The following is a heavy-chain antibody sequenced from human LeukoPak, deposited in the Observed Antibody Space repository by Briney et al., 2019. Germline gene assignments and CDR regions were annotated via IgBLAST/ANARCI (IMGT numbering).Heavy chain of an antibody. CDR3: ASHHAFDI. V-gene: IGHV4-59*01. CDR2: IYYSGSI. J-gene: IGHJ3*02. Sequence: PSEALSLTCAVPGGSISSYYWSWIRQPPRKGLGWIGYIYYSGSINYSPSLKSRVTISVDTSKIQFSLKLSSVTAADTAVYYCASHHAFDIWGQGTMVTVSS. CDR1: GGSISSYY.